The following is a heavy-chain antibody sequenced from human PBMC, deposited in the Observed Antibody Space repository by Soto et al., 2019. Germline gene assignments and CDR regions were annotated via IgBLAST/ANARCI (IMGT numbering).Heavy chain of an antibody. J-gene: IGHJ4*02. V-gene: IGHV3-33*01. Sequence: PGGSQRLSCAVSEFIFSGYGMHWVRQAPGKGLEWVAVIGFDGSNIHYADSVNGRFTISRDNSKNMLHLEMNSLRAEDMAVYYCARVRGGSGTFPPLFWGQGTLVTISS. CDR1: EFIFSGYG. CDR2: IGFDGSNI. CDR3: ARVRGGSGTFPPLF. D-gene: IGHD3-10*01.